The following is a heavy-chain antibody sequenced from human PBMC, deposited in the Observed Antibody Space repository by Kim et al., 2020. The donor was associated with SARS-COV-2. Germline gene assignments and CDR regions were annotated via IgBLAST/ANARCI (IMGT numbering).Heavy chain of an antibody. J-gene: IGHJ4*02. Sequence: GGSLRLSCVASGFTFSSYWMSWVRQAPGKGLEWVANIKEDGSEKYYVDSVKGRFTIPRDNAKNSVYLQMNSLRAEDTAVYYCARQSTYSGSHRFWGQGTLVIVSS. CDR3: ARQSTYSGSHRF. D-gene: IGHD1-26*01. CDR2: IKEDGSEK. CDR1: GFTFSSYW. V-gene: IGHV3-7*03.